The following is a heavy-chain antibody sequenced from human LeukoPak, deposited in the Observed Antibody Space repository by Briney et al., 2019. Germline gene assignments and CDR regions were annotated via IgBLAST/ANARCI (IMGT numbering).Heavy chain of an antibody. Sequence: ASVKVSCKASGYTFTSYDINWVRQATGQGLEWMGWMNPNSGNTGYAQKFQGRVTMTRNTSISTAYMELSSLRSEDTAVYYCARGASLPKYDYGSGSRLDYYYYYMDVWGKGTTVTVSS. D-gene: IGHD3-10*01. J-gene: IGHJ6*03. CDR3: ARGASLPKYDYGSGSRLDYYYYYMDV. CDR2: MNPNSGNT. V-gene: IGHV1-8*01. CDR1: GYTFTSYD.